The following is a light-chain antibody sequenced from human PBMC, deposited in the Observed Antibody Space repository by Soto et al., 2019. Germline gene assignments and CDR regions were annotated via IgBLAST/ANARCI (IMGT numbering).Light chain of an antibody. CDR1: QSVSSY. J-gene: IGKJ3*01. V-gene: IGKV3-11*01. CDR3: KQRSNWLFT. Sequence: EIVLTQSPGTLSLSPGERATLSCRASQSVSSYLAWYQQKPGQAHRLLIYDASNRATGIQARFSGSGSGTDFTLTIRSLEPEDFAVYYCKQRSNWLFTVGPGTKVDNK. CDR2: DAS.